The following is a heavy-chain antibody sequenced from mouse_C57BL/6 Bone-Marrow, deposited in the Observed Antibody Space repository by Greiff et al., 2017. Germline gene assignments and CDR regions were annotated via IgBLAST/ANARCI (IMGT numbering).Heavy chain of an antibody. V-gene: IGHV3-6*01. Sequence: EVQLQQSGPGLVKPSQSLSLSCSVTGYSITSGYYWNWIRQFPGNKLEWMGYISYDGSTNYNPSFKNRMSITRDTTKNQFFLKLNSVTTEDTATYYCARACEGVDWGFAYWGQGTLVTVSA. D-gene: IGHD4-1*01. CDR1: GYSITSGYY. J-gene: IGHJ3*01. CDR3: ARACEGVDWGFAY. CDR2: ISYDGST.